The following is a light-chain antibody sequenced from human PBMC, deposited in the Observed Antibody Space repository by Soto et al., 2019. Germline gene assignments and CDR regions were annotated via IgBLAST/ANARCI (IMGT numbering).Light chain of an antibody. V-gene: IGKV3-11*01. J-gene: IGKJ3*01. CDR1: QSIGNY. CDR3: QQYGSAFT. Sequence: EVVLTQSPATLSLSPGEGATLSCRASQSIGNYLAWYQQKPGQAPRLLIYATSNRATGIPARFSGSGSGTDFTLTISSLEPEDFAVYFCQQYGSAFTFGPGTKVDIK. CDR2: ATS.